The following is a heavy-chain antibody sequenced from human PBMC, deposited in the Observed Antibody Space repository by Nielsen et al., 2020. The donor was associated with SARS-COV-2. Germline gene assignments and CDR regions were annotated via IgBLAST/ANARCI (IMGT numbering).Heavy chain of an antibody. Sequence: SDTLSLPCTVSGGSISSYYWSRIRQPPGKGLEWIGYIYYSGSTNYNPSLKSRVTISVDTSKNQFSLKLSSVTAADTAVYYCAREGYYDSSGSPGFQHWGQGTLVTVSS. CDR2: IYYSGST. J-gene: IGHJ1*01. CDR1: GGSISSYY. V-gene: IGHV4-59*01. D-gene: IGHD3-22*01. CDR3: AREGYYDSSGSPGFQH.